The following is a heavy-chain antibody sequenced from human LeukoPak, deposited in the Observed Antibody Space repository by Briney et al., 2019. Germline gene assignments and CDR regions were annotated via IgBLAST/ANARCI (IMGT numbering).Heavy chain of an antibody. D-gene: IGHD2-21*02. CDR2: ISSSGSTI. CDR3: ARAQGYCSGDCYKTAFDY. Sequence: KPGGSLRLSCAASGFTFSDYYMSWIRQAPGKGLEWVSYISSSGSTIYYADSVKGRFTISRDNAKNSLYLQMNSLRAEDTAVYYCARAQGYCSGDCYKTAFDYWGQGTLVTVSS. CDR1: GFTFSDYY. V-gene: IGHV3-11*01. J-gene: IGHJ4*02.